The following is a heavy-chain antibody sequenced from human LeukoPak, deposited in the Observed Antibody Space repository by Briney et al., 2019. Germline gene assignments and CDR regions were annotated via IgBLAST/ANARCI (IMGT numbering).Heavy chain of an antibody. Sequence: GGSLRLSCAASGFTFSSYAMSWVRQAPGKGLEWVSAISGSGGSTYYADSVKGRFTISRDNSKNTLYLQMNSLETEDTAVYYCTAESIEVSDSWAFDIWGQGTMVTVSS. CDR2: ISGSGGST. J-gene: IGHJ3*02. D-gene: IGHD6-19*01. V-gene: IGHV3-23*01. CDR1: GFTFSSYA. CDR3: TAESIEVSDSWAFDI.